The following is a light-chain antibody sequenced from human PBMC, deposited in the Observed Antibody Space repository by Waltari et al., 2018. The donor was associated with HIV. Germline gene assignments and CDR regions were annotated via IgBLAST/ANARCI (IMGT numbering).Light chain of an antibody. V-gene: IGLV1-40*01. CDR3: QSYDSSLSVWV. J-gene: IGLJ3*02. CDR1: SPTIGAGYD. CDR2: GNS. Sequence: QSVLTQPPSVSVAPGQGVTIYCTGSSPTIGAGYDVHWDQQLPGTAPKLLIYGNSNRPSGVPDRFSGSKSGTSASLAITGLLAEDEADYYCQSYDSSLSVWVFGGGTKLTVL.